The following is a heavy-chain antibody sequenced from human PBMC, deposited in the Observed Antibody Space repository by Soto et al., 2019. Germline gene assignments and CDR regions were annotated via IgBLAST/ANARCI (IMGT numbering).Heavy chain of an antibody. CDR1: GFTFSTYW. J-gene: IGHJ4*02. D-gene: IGHD3-10*01. CDR3: ARRGLSANYKDN. CDR2: IKGDESTT. V-gene: IGHV3-74*01. Sequence: EVQLVESGGGLVQPGGSLRLSCAASGFTFSTYWMHWVRQAPGEGLVWVSRIKGDESTTNYADYVKGRFTVSRDNARNTLNQQSNSLRPEDTAINYRARRGLSANYKDNWGQVTMVIIS.